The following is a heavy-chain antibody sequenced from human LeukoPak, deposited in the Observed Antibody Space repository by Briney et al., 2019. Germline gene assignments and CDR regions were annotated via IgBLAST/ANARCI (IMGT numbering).Heavy chain of an antibody. D-gene: IGHD3-3*01. CDR3: TRAAKMRFLEWFPFDP. V-gene: IGHV4-61*02. Sequence: SETLSLTCTVSGGSISSGSYYWTWIRQPAGKGLEWIGRIHTSGSTGYSPSPKSRVTISLDTSKNQFSLRLSSVTAADTAVYYCTRAAKMRFLEWFPFDPWGQGTLVTVSS. J-gene: IGHJ5*02. CDR2: IHTSGST. CDR1: GGSISSGSYY.